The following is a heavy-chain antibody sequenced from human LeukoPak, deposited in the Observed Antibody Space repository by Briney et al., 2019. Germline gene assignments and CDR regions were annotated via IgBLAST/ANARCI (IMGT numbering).Heavy chain of an antibody. J-gene: IGHJ4*02. CDR1: GYTFTDYY. Sequence: GASVKVSCKAAGYTFTDYYIHWVGQAPGQGLEWMGGINPNSGGTNYAQNFQVRVTVTRDTSISTAYMELSSLRSDDTAVYYCARDISNQRIIYHWGQGTLVTVSS. CDR3: ARDISNQRIIYH. CDR2: INPNSGGT. V-gene: IGHV1-2*02. D-gene: IGHD1-14*01.